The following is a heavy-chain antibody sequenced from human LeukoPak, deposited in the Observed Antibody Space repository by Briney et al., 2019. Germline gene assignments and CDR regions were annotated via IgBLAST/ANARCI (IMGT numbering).Heavy chain of an antibody. CDR1: GGSISSSNW. CDR3: ASRGYDPYYYYGMDV. V-gene: IGHV4-4*03. Sequence: PGTLSHTCAVSGGSISSSNWWSWVRQPPGKGLEWIGEIYHSGSTNFNPSLKSRVTISVDKSKNQFSLKLSSVTAADTAVYYCASRGYDPYYYYGMDVWGQGTTVTVSS. CDR2: IYHSGST. J-gene: IGHJ6*02. D-gene: IGHD5-12*01.